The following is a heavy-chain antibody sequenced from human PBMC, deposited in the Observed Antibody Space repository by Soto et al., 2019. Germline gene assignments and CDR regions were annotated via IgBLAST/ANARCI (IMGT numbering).Heavy chain of an antibody. V-gene: IGHV3-30-3*01. CDR1: GFTFSSYA. CDR3: ARASIRRIQLWWYGMDV. D-gene: IGHD5-18*01. CDR2: ISYDGSNK. J-gene: IGHJ6*02. Sequence: QVPLVESGGGVVQPGRSLRLSCAASGFTFSSYAMHWVRQAPGKGLEWVAVISYDGSNKYYADSVKGRFTISRDNSKHTLYLQMNSLRAEDTAVYYCARASIRRIQLWWYGMDVWGQGTTVTVSS.